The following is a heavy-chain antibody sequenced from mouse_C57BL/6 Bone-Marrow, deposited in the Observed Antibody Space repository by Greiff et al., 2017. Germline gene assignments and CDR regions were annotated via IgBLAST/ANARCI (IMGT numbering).Heavy chain of an antibody. CDR3: AREGDGYYWFAY. CDR2: INPGSGGT. Sequence: VQLQQSGAELVRPGTSVKVSCKASGYAFTNYLIEWVKQRPGQGLEWIGVINPGSGGTNYNEKFKGKATLTADKSSSTAYMQLSSLTSEDSAVYFCAREGDGYYWFAYWGQGTLVTVSA. V-gene: IGHV1-54*01. D-gene: IGHD2-3*01. CDR1: GYAFTNYL. J-gene: IGHJ3*01.